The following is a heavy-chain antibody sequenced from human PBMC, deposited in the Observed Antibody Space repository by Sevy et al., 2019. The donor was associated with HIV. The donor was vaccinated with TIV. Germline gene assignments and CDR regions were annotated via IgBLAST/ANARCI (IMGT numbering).Heavy chain of an antibody. CDR2: TYYMSRWYD. J-gene: IGHJ5*02. Sequence: KQSQTLSLTCLISGDSVSSNSASWNWIRQSPSRGLEWLGRTYYMSRWYDDYAVSVKSRITITPDTSKNQFSLHLSSVTPEDTAVYFCARNSRRFVEWPDNWFDPWGQGTLVTVSS. CDR3: ARNSRRFVEWPDNWFDP. D-gene: IGHD3-3*01. V-gene: IGHV6-1*01. CDR1: GDSVSSNSAS.